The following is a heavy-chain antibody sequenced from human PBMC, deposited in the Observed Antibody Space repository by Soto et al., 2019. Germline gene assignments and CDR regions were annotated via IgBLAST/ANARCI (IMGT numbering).Heavy chain of an antibody. Sequence: GGSLRLSCAASGFTFSSYSMNWVRQAPGKGLEWVSVISGSDSSTYYADSVKGRFTISRDNSKNTLYVQMNSLRAEDTAVYYCVRPARSSSDYWGQGTLVTVSS. V-gene: IGHV3-23*01. D-gene: IGHD2-2*01. CDR1: GFTFSSYS. J-gene: IGHJ4*02. CDR2: ISGSDSST. CDR3: VRPARSSSDY.